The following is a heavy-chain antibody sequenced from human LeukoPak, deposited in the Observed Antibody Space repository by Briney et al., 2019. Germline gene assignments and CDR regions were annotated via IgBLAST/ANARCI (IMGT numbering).Heavy chain of an antibody. CDR1: GFTFSSYA. V-gene: IGHV3-30-3*01. Sequence: GGSLRLSCAASGFTFSSYAMHWVRQAPGKGLEWVAVISYDGSNKYYADSVKGRFTISRDNSKNTLYLQMNSLRAEDTAVYYCARGSQGYCSGGSCYCYYYGMDVWGQGTTVTVSS. D-gene: IGHD2-15*01. CDR2: ISYDGSNK. J-gene: IGHJ6*02. CDR3: ARGSQGYCSGGSCYCYYYGMDV.